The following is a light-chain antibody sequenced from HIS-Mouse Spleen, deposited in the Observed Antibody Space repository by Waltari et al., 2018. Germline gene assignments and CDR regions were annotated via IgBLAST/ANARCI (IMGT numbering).Light chain of an antibody. V-gene: IGLV3-21*03. CDR1: NIGSKS. CDR3: QVWDSSSDHVG. Sequence: SYVLTQPPSVSVAPGKTARITCGGNNIGSKSVHWYQQQPGQAPVLVVYDDSDRPSGLPERLSGSNSGNTATLTISRVEAGDEADYYCQVWDSSSDHVGFGGGTKLTVL. J-gene: IGLJ2*01. CDR2: DDS.